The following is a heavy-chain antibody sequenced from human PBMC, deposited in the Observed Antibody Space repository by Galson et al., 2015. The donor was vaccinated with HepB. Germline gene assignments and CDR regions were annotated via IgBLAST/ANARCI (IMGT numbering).Heavy chain of an antibody. J-gene: IGHJ4*02. CDR2: IYYSGST. Sequence: SETLSLTCTVSGGSISSSSYYWGWIRQPPGKGLEWIGSIYYSGSTYYNPSLKSRVTISVDTSKNQFSLKLSSVTAADTAVYYCAGRAARLDYWGQGTLVTVSS. V-gene: IGHV4-39*07. D-gene: IGHD6-6*01. CDR1: GGSISSSSYY. CDR3: AGRAARLDY.